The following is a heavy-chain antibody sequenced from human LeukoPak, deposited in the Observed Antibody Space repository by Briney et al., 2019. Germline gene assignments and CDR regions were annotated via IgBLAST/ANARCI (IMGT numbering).Heavy chain of an antibody. D-gene: IGHD1-26*01. CDR2: IYYSGST. Sequence: PSETLSLTCTVSGGSISSYYWSWIRQPPGKGLEWIGYIYYSGSTNYNPSLKSRVTISVDTSKNQFSLKLSSVTAADTAVYYCARGWGATVDYWGQGTLVTVSS. CDR3: ARGWGATVDY. J-gene: IGHJ4*02. CDR1: GGSISSYY. V-gene: IGHV4-59*01.